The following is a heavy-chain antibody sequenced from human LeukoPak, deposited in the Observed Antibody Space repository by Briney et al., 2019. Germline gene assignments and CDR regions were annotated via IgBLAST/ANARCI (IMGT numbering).Heavy chain of an antibody. J-gene: IGHJ4*02. D-gene: IGHD7-27*01. Sequence: HPGGSLRLSCSASGFTFSNYWMHWVRRAPGKGLVWVSRVKIDGSGINYADSVRGRFTISRDNAKNTLYLQMNSLRAEDTAVYYCVRENWGIDLWGQGTLVTVSS. CDR3: VRENWGIDL. CDR2: VKIDGSGI. V-gene: IGHV3-74*01. CDR1: GFTFSNYW.